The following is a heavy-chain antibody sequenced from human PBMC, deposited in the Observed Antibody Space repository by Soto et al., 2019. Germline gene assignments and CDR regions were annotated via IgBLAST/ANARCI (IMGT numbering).Heavy chain of an antibody. CDR2: SYYRGST. Sequence: QLQLQESGPGLVKPSETLSLTCTVSGGSISSRSHYWGWIRQSPGKHLEWIGSSYYRGSTHYNPSLKTRVTISVDTSKNQVFLKVFSVTAADTAVYYCGTADGFGVVTPFFEYWGQGILVTVSS. D-gene: IGHD3-3*01. V-gene: IGHV4-39*01. J-gene: IGHJ4*02. CDR3: GTADGFGVVTPFFEY. CDR1: GGSISSRSHY.